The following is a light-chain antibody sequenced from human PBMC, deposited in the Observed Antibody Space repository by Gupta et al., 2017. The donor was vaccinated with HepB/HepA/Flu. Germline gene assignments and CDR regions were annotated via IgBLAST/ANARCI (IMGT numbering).Light chain of an antibody. CDR2: AAS. J-gene: IGKJ1*01. CDR3: QQLNSYPLT. V-gene: IGKV1-9*01. Sequence: DIQLTQSPSFLSASVGDRLTITSRPSQGISSYLACYQQKPGKAPKLLIYAASTVQRGVPSRFSGSGSGKEFTLTISRLQPEDFANYYCQQLNSYPLTFGQGTKVEIK. CDR1: QGISSY.